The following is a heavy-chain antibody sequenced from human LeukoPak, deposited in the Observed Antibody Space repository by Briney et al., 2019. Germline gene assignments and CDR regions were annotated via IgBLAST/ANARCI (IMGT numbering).Heavy chain of an antibody. Sequence: GGSLRLSCAASGFTFSSFPMHWVRQAPGKGLEWVAVLWNGGFDHFYRDSVRGRFTISRDVSKNTLYLQMDGLRADDTAVYYCARDVETLLNRMDVWGQGTTVIVSS. D-gene: IGHD5-18*01. J-gene: IGHJ6*02. CDR3: ARDVETLLNRMDV. CDR2: LWNGGFDH. CDR1: GFTFSSFP. V-gene: IGHV3-33*08.